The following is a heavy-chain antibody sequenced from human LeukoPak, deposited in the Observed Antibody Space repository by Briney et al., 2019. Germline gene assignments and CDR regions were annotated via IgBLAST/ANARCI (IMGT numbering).Heavy chain of an antibody. J-gene: IGHJ4*02. D-gene: IGHD5-12*01. CDR1: GGSISSSTYY. V-gene: IGHV4-39*01. CDR3: ARQAISGYDPPPFDS. Sequence: SETLSLTCTVSGGSISSSTYYWGWIRQPPGKGLEWIGNLYYSGSTYYNPSLKSRVTISVDTTKNQFSLKLSSVTAADTAVYYCARQAISGYDPPPFDSWGQGTLVTVSS. CDR2: LYYSGST.